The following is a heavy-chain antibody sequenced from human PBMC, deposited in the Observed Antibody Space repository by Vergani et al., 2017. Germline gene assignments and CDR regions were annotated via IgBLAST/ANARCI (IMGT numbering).Heavy chain of an antibody. CDR3: ASSPSRYCSSTSCYWASES. Sequence: QVQLQESGPGLVKPSQTLSLTCTVSGGSISSGDYYWSWIRQPPGKGLEWIGYLYYSGSTYYNPSLKSRVTISVDKSKNQFSLKLSSVTAADTAVYYCASSPSRYCSSTSCYWASESWGQGTLVSVSS. J-gene: IGHJ4*02. CDR1: GGSISSGDYY. CDR2: LYYSGST. V-gene: IGHV4-30-4*08. D-gene: IGHD2-2*01.